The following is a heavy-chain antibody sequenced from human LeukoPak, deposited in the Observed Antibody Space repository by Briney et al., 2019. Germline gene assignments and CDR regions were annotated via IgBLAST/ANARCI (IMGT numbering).Heavy chain of an antibody. D-gene: IGHD5-24*01. CDR2: IYSGGST. J-gene: IGHJ4*02. V-gene: IGHV3-53*01. CDR3: ARDRGAPADY. CDR1: GFTVSSNY. Sequence: GGSLRLSCAASGFTVSSNYMSWVRQAPGKGLEWVSVIYSGGSTYYAGSVKGRFTISRDNAKNSLYLQMNSLRAEDTAVYYCARDRGAPADYWGQGTLATVSS.